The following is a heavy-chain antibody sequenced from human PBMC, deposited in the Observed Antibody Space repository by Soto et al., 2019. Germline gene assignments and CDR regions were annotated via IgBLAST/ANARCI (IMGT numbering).Heavy chain of an antibody. D-gene: IGHD4-17*01. V-gene: IGHV3-48*02. CDR1: GFTFSSYS. CDR2: ISSSSSSI. CDR3: ARWDYGDYSLPP. Sequence: EVQLVESGGGLVQPGGSLRLSCAASGFTFSSYSMNWVRQAPGKGLEWVSYISSSSSSIYYADSVKGRFTISRDNAKNSLYLQMNSLRDEATAVYYCARWDYGDYSLPPWGQGTLVTVSP. J-gene: IGHJ4*02.